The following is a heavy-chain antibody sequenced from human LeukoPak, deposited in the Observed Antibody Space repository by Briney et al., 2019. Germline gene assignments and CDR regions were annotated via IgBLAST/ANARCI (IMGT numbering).Heavy chain of an antibody. CDR1: GYTFTGYY. CDR2: INPNSGGT. Sequence: ASVKVSCKASGYTFTGYYMHWVRQAPGQGLEWMGWINPNSGGTNYAQKFQGRVTMTRDTSISTAYMELSRLRSDDTAVYYCARAQTGVRGVNTRGFDYWGQGTLVTVSS. V-gene: IGHV1-2*02. J-gene: IGHJ4*02. CDR3: ARAQTGVRGVNTRGFDY. D-gene: IGHD3-10*01.